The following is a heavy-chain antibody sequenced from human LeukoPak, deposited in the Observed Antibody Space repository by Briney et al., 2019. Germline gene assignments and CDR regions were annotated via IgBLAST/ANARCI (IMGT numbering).Heavy chain of an antibody. V-gene: IGHV3-48*04. J-gene: IGHJ6*02. CDR2: ISSSSSTI. CDR3: ARVFPYYDFWSGYYQDYYGMDV. Sequence: PGGSLRLSCAASGFTFSSYSMNWVRQAPGKGLEWVSYISSSSSTIYYADSVKGRFTISRDNAKNSLYLQMNSLRAEDTAVYYCARVFPYYDFWSGYYQDYYGMDVWGQGTTVTVSS. D-gene: IGHD3-3*01. CDR1: GFTFSSYS.